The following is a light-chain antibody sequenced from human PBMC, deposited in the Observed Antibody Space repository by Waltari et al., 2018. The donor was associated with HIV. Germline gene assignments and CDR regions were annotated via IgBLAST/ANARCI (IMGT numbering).Light chain of an antibody. V-gene: IGLV4-69*01. Sequence: SVKLTCTLSSGHSSYAIAWHQQQPEKGPRYLMKLNSDGSHSKGDGIPDRFSGSSSGAERYLTISSLQSDDEADYYCQTWGTGMVFGGGTKLTVL. CDR1: SGHSSYA. J-gene: IGLJ2*01. CDR3: QTWGTGMV. CDR2: LNSDGSH.